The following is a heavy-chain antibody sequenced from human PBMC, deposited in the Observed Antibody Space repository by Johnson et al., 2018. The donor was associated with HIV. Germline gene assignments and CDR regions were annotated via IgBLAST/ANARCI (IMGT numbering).Heavy chain of an antibody. D-gene: IGHD3-22*01. Sequence: VQLVESGGGLVQPGGSLRLSCAASGFTVSNNYMSWVRQAPGKGLEWVSVIYSGGSTHYADSVKGRFTISRDNSKNTLYLQMNSLRVEDTAVYYCARDFGYYYDRWAFDIWGQGTIVTVSS. CDR1: GFTVSNNY. CDR3: ARDFGYYYDRWAFDI. CDR2: IYSGGST. J-gene: IGHJ3*02. V-gene: IGHV3-66*01.